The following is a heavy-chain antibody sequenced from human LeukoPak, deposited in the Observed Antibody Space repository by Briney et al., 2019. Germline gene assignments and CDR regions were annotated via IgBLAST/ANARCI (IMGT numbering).Heavy chain of an antibody. V-gene: IGHV4-34*01. Sequence: SETLSLTCAVYGGSFSGYYWSWIRQPPGKGLEWIGEINHSGSTNYNPSLKSRVIISVDTSKNQFSLKLSSVTAADTAVYYCARKGVLLGYCSGGSCYSSWFDPWGQGTLVTVSS. D-gene: IGHD2-15*01. CDR2: INHSGST. CDR1: GGSFSGYY. CDR3: ARKGVLLGYCSGGSCYSSWFDP. J-gene: IGHJ5*02.